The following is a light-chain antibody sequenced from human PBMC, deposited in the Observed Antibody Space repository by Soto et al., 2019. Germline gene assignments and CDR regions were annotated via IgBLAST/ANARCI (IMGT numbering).Light chain of an antibody. J-gene: IGKJ1*01. Sequence: IVLTQSPGTLSLSPGEKATLSCRASQSVSSDSLAWYQQKPGQAPRLLISDASTRATGIPDRFSGGGSGTDFTLTISRLAPEDFAVYYCQQYDRSPRTFGQGTKVEIK. CDR3: QQYDRSPRT. CDR1: QSVSSDS. CDR2: DAS. V-gene: IGKV3-20*01.